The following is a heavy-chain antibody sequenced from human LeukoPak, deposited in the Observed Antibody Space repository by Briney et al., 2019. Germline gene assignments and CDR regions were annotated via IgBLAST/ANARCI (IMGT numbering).Heavy chain of an antibody. CDR2: IYHSGST. D-gene: IGHD6-13*01. Sequence: SETLSLTCAVSGGSIRSINWWSWVRQPPGKGLEWIGEIYHSGSTNYNPSLKSRVTISVDKSKNQFSLKLSSVTAADTAVYYCARTGVGRGIAAAGTLDYWGQGTLVTVSS. CDR1: GGSIRSINW. CDR3: ARTGVGRGIAAAGTLDY. V-gene: IGHV4-4*02. J-gene: IGHJ4*02.